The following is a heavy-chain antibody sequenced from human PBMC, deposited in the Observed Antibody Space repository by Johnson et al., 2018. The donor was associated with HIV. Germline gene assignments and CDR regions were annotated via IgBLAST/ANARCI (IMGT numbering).Heavy chain of an antibody. D-gene: IGHD5-18*01. V-gene: IGHV3-33*08. CDR1: GFTFSQFA. CDR3: ARGGIRGYSYGPGAFDI. Sequence: QVQLVESGGGVVQPGRSLRLSCAASGFTFSQFAMHWVRQAPGKGLEWVAVIWYDGLNKYYADSVKVRFTISRDNSKNTLYLQMNSLRAEDTAVYYCARGGIRGYSYGPGAFDIWGQGTMVTVSS. J-gene: IGHJ3*02. CDR2: IWYDGLNK.